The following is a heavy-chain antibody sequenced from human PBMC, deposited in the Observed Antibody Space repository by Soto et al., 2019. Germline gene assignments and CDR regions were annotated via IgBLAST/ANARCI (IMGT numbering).Heavy chain of an antibody. J-gene: IGHJ5*02. V-gene: IGHV3-30*18. CDR2: ISYDGSNK. CDR3: AKGYWFDP. Sequence: QVQLVESGGGVVQPGRSLRLSCAASGFTFSSYGMHWVRQAPGKGLEWVAVISYDGSNKYYADSVKGRFTISRDNSKNTLYLQMNSLRAEDTAVYYCAKGYWFDPWGQGTLVTVSS. CDR1: GFTFSSYG.